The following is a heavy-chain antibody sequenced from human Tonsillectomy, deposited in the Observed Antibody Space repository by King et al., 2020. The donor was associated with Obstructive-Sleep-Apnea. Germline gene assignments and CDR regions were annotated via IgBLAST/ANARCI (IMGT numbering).Heavy chain of an antibody. CDR3: AKDISYDILTGDFDY. D-gene: IGHD3-9*01. V-gene: IGHV3-9*01. Sequence: QLVQSGGGLAQPGRSLRLSCAASGFTFDDYAMHWVRQAPGKGLEWVSGISWNGGSRGYADSVKGRFTISRDNAKSSLYLQINSLRAEDTALYYCAKDISYDILTGDFDYWGQGTLVTVSS. J-gene: IGHJ4*02. CDR1: GFTFDDYA. CDR2: ISWNGGSR.